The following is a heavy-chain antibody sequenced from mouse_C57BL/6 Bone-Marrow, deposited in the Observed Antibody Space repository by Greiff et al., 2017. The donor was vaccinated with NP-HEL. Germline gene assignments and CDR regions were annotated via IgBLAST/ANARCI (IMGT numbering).Heavy chain of an antibody. V-gene: IGHV3-8*01. CDR1: GYSITSDY. CDR2: ISYSGST. D-gene: IGHD2-5*01. J-gene: IGHJ1*03. Sequence: DVKLQESGPGLAKPSQTLSLTCSVTGYSITSDYWNWIRKFPGNKLEYMGYISYSGSTYYNPSLKSRISITRDTSKNQYYLQLNSVTTEDTATYYCARYSNYYPWYFDVWGTGTTVTVSS. CDR3: ARYSNYYPWYFDV.